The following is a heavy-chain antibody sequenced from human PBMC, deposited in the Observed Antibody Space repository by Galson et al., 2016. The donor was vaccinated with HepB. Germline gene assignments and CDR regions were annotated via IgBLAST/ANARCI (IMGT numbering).Heavy chain of an antibody. CDR2: IHYSGST. CDR3: ARDKNERGYSYGHFDY. CDR1: GGSISSGGYY. J-gene: IGHJ4*02. V-gene: IGHV4-31*03. Sequence: TLSLTCTVSGGSISSGGYYWNWIRQHPGKGLEWIGYIHYSGSTYYNPSLESRVSISVDTSKNQFSLKLSSVTAADTAVYYCARDKNERGYSYGHFDYWGQGALVTVSS. D-gene: IGHD5-18*01.